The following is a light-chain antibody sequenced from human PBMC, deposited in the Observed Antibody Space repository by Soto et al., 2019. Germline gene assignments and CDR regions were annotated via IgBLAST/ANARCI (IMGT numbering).Light chain of an antibody. Sequence: EIQVTQSPPSMAASVGDRGTITCRGSQDIGNWMTWYQQKPGKAPKLLIYSASTLVRGVPSRFSGSGSGTEFTLTISGLQPEDSLTYYCQQAKSFPITFGQGTRLEI. CDR3: QQAKSFPIT. V-gene: IGKV1-12*01. CDR2: SAS. J-gene: IGKJ5*01. CDR1: QDIGNW.